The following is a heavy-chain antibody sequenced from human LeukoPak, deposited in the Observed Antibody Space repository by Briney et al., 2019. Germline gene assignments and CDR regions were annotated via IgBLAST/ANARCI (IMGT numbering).Heavy chain of an antibody. Sequence: PGGSLRLSCAASGFTVSSNYMSWVRQAPGKGLEWVSVIYIGGSTYYADSVKGRFTISRDNSKNTLYLQMNSLRAEDTAVYYCARGGSITMVRGFTFDYWGQGTLVTVSS. CDR2: IYIGGST. J-gene: IGHJ4*02. D-gene: IGHD3-10*01. CDR1: GFTVSSNY. V-gene: IGHV3-53*01. CDR3: ARGGSITMVRGFTFDY.